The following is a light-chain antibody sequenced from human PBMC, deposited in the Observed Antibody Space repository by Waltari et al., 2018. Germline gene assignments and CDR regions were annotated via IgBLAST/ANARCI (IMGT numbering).Light chain of an antibody. V-gene: IGLV2-14*01. CDR3: FSYRSSSTWV. CDR2: DVA. CDR1: SSDVGGYNY. Sequence: QSALTQPASVSESPGQSITISCSGTSSDVGGYNYVCWYQQHPGKAHKLIIYDVAKRPSVFSNRFSGSKSGNTASLTISGLQAEDEADYYCFSYRSSSTWVFGGGTKLTVL. J-gene: IGLJ3*02.